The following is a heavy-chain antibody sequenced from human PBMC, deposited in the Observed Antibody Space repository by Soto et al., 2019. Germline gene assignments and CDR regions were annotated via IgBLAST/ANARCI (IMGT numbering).Heavy chain of an antibody. CDR1: SGSISSNSYL. D-gene: IGHD3-22*01. CDR3: ARQGRNTKIVILRHYATDF. J-gene: IGHJ6*02. CDR2: ILYSGDT. V-gene: IGHV4-39*01. Sequence: PSETLCLTCSVSSGSISSNSYLWGWIRQPPGKGLEWIGAILYSGDTYYSESLKSRVTMSVDTAKNQFSLKLNSVTAADTAVYYCARQGRNTKIVILRHYATDFWGQGTAVT.